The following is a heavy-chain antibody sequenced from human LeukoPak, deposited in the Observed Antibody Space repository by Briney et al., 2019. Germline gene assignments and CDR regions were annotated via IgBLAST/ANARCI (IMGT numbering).Heavy chain of an antibody. CDR1: EFTFSSYE. V-gene: IGHV3-48*03. Sequence: PGGSLRLSCAASEFTFSSYEMNWVRQAPGKGLEWVSYISSSGSTIYYADSVKGRFTISRDNAKNSLYLQMNSLRAEDTAVYYCARGTIAAAGTNFDYWGQGTLVTVSS. CDR2: ISSSGSTI. CDR3: ARGTIAAAGTNFDY. D-gene: IGHD6-13*01. J-gene: IGHJ4*02.